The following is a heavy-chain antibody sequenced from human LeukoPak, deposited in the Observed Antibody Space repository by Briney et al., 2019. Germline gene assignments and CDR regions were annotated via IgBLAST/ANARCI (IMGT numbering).Heavy chain of an antibody. CDR2: ISSSGSTI. J-gene: IGHJ4*02. V-gene: IGHV3-11*01. D-gene: IGHD3-9*01. Sequence: GGSLRLSCAASGFTFSDYYMSWIRQAPGKGLEWVSYISSSGSTIYYADSVKGRFTISRDNAKNSLYLQMNSLRAEDTAVYYCARDGYYDILTGYSAIIDYWGQGTLVTVSS. CDR3: ARDGYYDILTGYSAIIDY. CDR1: GFTFSDYY.